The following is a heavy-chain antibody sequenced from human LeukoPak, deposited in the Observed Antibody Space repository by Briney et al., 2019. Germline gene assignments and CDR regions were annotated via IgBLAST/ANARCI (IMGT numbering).Heavy chain of an antibody. J-gene: IGHJ4*02. Sequence: PSETLSLTCAVYGGSFSGYCWSWIRQPPGKGLEWIGEINHSGSTNYNPSLKSRVTISVDTSKNQFSLKLSSVTAADTAVYYCARGREYFDYWGQGTLVTVSS. V-gene: IGHV4-34*01. CDR1: GGSFSGYC. CDR3: ARGREYFDY. D-gene: IGHD1-26*01. CDR2: INHSGST.